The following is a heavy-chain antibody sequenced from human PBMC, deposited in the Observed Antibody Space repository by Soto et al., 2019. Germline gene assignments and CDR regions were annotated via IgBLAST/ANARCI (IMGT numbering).Heavy chain of an antibody. D-gene: IGHD6-19*01. Sequence: QVQLQESGQGLVKPSQTLSLTCTVSGGSIRNDNFYWSYLRQRPGKGLEWIGYISYSGYTYYHPSLKRRVIISVAPSKNHFPLILNSVTAADRAVYYCARDLVVTVTGRAAFGIWGRGTLVTVSS. CDR3: ARDLVVTVTGRAAFGI. V-gene: IGHV4-31*03. CDR1: GGSIRNDNFY. J-gene: IGHJ3*02. CDR2: ISYSGYT.